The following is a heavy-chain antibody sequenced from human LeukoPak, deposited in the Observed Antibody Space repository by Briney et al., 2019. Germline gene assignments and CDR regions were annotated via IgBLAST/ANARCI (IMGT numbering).Heavy chain of an antibody. V-gene: IGHV4-39*01. CDR2: IYYSGST. Sequence: SETLSLTCTVSGGSIISSNYYWGWIRQPPGKGLEWIGTIYYSGSTYYNPSLNSRVTMSAATSKNQFSLKLSSVTAADTAMYYCARKFCTSANCDRGYFAYWGQGTLVTVSS. CDR1: GGSIISSNYY. J-gene: IGHJ4*02. D-gene: IGHD2-2*02. CDR3: ARKFCTSANCDRGYFAY.